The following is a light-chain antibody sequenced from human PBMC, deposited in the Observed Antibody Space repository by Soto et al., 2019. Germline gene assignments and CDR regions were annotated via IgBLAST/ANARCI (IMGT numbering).Light chain of an antibody. CDR1: QSIRDY. CDR3: QETYGIFPWT. V-gene: IGKV1-39*01. CDR2: DDS. J-gene: IGKJ1*01. Sequence: DIQMTQSPSSLSASVGDRVTITCRASQSIRDYLNWYQHKRGKAPHVLIDDDSKLQRRVPSTFRGSRSGTDFTITINSLRPEDFASYYYQETYGIFPWTFGQGTKVEIK.